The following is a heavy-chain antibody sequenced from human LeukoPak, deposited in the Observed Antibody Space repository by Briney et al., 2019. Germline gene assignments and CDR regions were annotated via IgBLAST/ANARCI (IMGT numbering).Heavy chain of an antibody. J-gene: IGHJ4*02. V-gene: IGHV3-23*01. CDR3: ARDPGGYFDY. CDR2: ISGSGGST. Sequence: GGSLRLSCAASGFLLGSHAMTWVRQAPGKGLEWVSGISGSGGSTYYADSVKGRFTISRGNSKNTLFLQMNSLRPEDTAVYFCARDPGGYFDYWGQGTLVTVSS. CDR1: GFLLGSHA. D-gene: IGHD3-10*01.